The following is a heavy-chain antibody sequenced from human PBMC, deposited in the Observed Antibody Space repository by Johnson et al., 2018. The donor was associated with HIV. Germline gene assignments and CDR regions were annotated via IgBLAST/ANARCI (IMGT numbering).Heavy chain of an antibody. CDR2: ISSDGSTI. D-gene: IGHD2-15*01. J-gene: IGHJ3*02. CDR1: GFSFGDYY. Sequence: QVQLVESGGGLVKPGGSLRLSCAASGFSFGDYYMSWIRQAPGKGLAWISYISSDGSTIDYADSVKGRFTISRDNGNNSLYLQMNSLRAEDAAVYYCTGRDLLRAFDIWGQGTMVTVSS. V-gene: IGHV3-11*04. CDR3: TGRDLLRAFDI.